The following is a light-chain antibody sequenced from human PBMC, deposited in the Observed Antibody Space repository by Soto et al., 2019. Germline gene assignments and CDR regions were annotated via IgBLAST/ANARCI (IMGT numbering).Light chain of an antibody. V-gene: IGLV2-8*01. CDR1: SSDVGGYNY. CDR3: SSFAGNNNLV. J-gene: IGLJ2*01. Sequence: QSALTQPPSAYGSPGQSVTISCTGTSSDVGGYNYVSWYQQHPGKAPKLMISEVSKRPSGGPDRFSGSKSGNTASLTVSGLQAEDEPDYYCSSFAGNNNLVFGGGTKLTVL. CDR2: EVS.